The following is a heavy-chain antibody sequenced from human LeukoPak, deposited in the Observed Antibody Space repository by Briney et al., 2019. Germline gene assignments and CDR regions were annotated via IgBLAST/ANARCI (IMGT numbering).Heavy chain of an antibody. CDR1: GGFITGHY. J-gene: IGHJ5*02. Sequence: SETLSLTCTVSGGFITGHYWSWIRQPPGKGLEWIGYIHYTGSTNYNPSLNSRITMSVDTPNNQFSLRLTSVTATDTAVYYCARLHALGAEEFDPWGQGALVTVSS. D-gene: IGHD3-16*01. V-gene: IGHV4-59*11. CDR2: IHYTGST. CDR3: ARLHALGAEEFDP.